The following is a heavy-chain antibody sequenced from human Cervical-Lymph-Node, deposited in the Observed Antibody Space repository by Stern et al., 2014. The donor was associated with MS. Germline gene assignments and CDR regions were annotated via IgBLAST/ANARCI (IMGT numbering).Heavy chain of an antibody. CDR3: ASPLTATSVPFGYYGMDV. D-gene: IGHD4-17*01. J-gene: IGHJ6*02. V-gene: IGHV1-69*01. CDR1: GGTFSNYA. CDR2: IVPLFGKP. Sequence: DQLVESGAEVKKPGSSVKVSCKASGGTFSNYATSWVRQAPGQGLAWMGGIVPLFGKPNYAQKFQDRVTITADESTSTAYMDLSSLRSEDTAVYYCASPLTATSVPFGYYGMDVWGQGTTVTVS.